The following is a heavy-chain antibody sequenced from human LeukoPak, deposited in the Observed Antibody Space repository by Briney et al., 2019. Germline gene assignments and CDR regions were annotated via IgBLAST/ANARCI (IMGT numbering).Heavy chain of an antibody. V-gene: IGHV4-34*01. CDR2: INHSGST. D-gene: IGHD3-22*01. CDR3: ARGGDYYDSSGYYSLFAFDI. J-gene: IGHJ3*02. Sequence: SETLSLTCAVYGGSFSGYYWSWIRQPPGKGLEWIGEINHSGSTNYNPSLKSRVTISVDTSKNQFSLKLSSVTAADTAVYYCARGGDYYDSSGYYSLFAFDIWGQGTMVTVSS. CDR1: GGSFSGYY.